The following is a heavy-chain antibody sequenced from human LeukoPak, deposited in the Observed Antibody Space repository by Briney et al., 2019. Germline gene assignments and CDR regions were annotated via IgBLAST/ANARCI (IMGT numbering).Heavy chain of an antibody. CDR3: ARGSYSSSWYEVLNWFDP. Sequence: GGSLRLSCAASGFTFSSYSMNWVRQAPGKGLEWVSSISRSSSYIYYADSVKGRFTISRDNAQNTLYLQMNSLRAEDTAVYYCARGSYSSSWYEVLNWFDPWGQGTLVTVSS. D-gene: IGHD6-13*01. CDR1: GFTFSSYS. CDR2: ISRSSSYI. V-gene: IGHV3-21*01. J-gene: IGHJ5*02.